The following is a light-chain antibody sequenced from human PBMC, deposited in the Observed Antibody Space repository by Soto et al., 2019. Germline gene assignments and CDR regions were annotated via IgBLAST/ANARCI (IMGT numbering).Light chain of an antibody. J-gene: IGLJ1*01. CDR3: SSFAGSSTFEV. Sequence: QSALTQPASVSGSPGQSITISGTGTSSDVGAYNYVSWYQHHPDKAPKLIIYDVNNRPSGVSKRFSGSKSGNTASLTISGLQAEDEADYYCSSFAGSSTFEVFGTGTKLTVL. CDR1: SSDVGAYNY. V-gene: IGLV2-14*01. CDR2: DVN.